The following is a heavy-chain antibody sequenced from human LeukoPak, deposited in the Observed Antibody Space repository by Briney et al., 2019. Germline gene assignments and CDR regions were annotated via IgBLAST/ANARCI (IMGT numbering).Heavy chain of an antibody. D-gene: IGHD6-19*01. J-gene: IGHJ4*02. CDR1: GYTFTSYA. Sequence: ASVKVSCKASGYTFTSYAMHWVGQAPGQRLEWMGWINAGNGKTKYSQKFQGRVTITRDTSASTAYMELSSLRSEDTAVYYCARDSAVSGCDYWGQGTLVTVSS. V-gene: IGHV1-3*01. CDR3: ARDSAVSGCDY. CDR2: INAGNGKT.